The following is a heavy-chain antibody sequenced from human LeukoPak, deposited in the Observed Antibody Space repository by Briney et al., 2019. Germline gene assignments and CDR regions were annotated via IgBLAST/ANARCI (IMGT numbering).Heavy chain of an antibody. CDR3: ARLQVVTTKLDY. D-gene: IGHD4-17*01. J-gene: IGHJ4*02. CDR1: GGSFSGYY. V-gene: IGHV4-34*01. Sequence: PSETLSLTCAVYGGSFSGYYWSWIRQPPGKGLEWIGEINHSGSTNYNPSLKSRVTISVDTSKNQFSLKLSSVTAADTAVYYCARLQVVTTKLDYWGQGTLVTVSS. CDR2: INHSGST.